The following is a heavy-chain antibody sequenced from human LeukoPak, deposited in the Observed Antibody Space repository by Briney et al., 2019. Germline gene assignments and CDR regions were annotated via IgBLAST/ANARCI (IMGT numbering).Heavy chain of an antibody. D-gene: IGHD6-13*01. J-gene: IGHJ6*02. V-gene: IGHV3-43*02. CDR3: AKDIVSSSWFYYYYGMDV. CDR2: ISGDGGST. Sequence: GGSLRLSCATSGFSFTDYPMNWVRQAPGKGLEWVSLISGDGGSTYYADSVKGRFTISRDNSKNSLYLQMNSLRTEDTALYYCAKDIVSSSWFYYYYGMDVWGQGTTVTVSS. CDR1: GFSFTDYP.